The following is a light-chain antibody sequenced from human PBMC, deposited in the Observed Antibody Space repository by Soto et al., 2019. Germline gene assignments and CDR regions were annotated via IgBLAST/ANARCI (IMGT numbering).Light chain of an antibody. CDR3: QQYNSYSRT. CDR1: QSISSW. J-gene: IGKJ1*01. Sequence: DIQVTQSPSTLSASVGDRVTITGRASQSISSWSAWYQQKPGTAPKVLIYAASSVEYGVPSRFSGSGSGKESPPTIRRLQPDDFATYYWQQYNSYSRTFGQGTKVDIK. V-gene: IGKV1-5*01. CDR2: AAS.